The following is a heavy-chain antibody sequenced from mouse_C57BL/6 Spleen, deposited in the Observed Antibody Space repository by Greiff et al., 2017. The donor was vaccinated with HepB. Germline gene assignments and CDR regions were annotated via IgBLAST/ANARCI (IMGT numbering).Heavy chain of an antibody. Sequence: QVHVKQPGAELVMPGASVKLSCKASGYTFTSYWMHWVKQRPGQGLEWIGEIDPSDSYTNYNQKFKGKSTLTVDKSSSTAYMQLSSLTSEDSAVYYCARITTVLDYWGQGTSVTVSS. J-gene: IGHJ4*01. V-gene: IGHV1-69*01. CDR2: IDPSDSYT. CDR1: GYTFTSYW. CDR3: ARITTVLDY. D-gene: IGHD1-1*01.